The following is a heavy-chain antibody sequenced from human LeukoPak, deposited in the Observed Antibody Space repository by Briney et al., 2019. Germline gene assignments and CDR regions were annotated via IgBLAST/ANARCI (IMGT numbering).Heavy chain of an antibody. CDR3: ARPRFGNVFDY. Sequence: SETLSLTCAVYGGSFSGYYWSWIRQPPGKGLEWIGEINHSGSTNYNPSLKSRVTISVDTSKNQFSLKLSSVTAADTAVYYCARPRFGNVFDYWGQGTLVTVSS. CDR1: GGSFSGYY. CDR2: INHSGST. J-gene: IGHJ4*02. V-gene: IGHV4-34*01. D-gene: IGHD3-10*01.